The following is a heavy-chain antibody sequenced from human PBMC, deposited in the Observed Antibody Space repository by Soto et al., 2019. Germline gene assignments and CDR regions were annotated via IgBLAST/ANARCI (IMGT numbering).Heavy chain of an antibody. J-gene: IGHJ4*02. Sequence: QVQLVESGGGVVQPGRSLRLSCAASGFTFISYGMHWVRQAPVKGLEWVAVISYDGSNKYYADSVKGRFTISSDNSKNPLYLQMNSLRAEDTAVYYCAKGEGWELPYFDYWGQGTLVTVSS. CDR2: ISYDGSNK. CDR1: GFTFISYG. D-gene: IGHD1-26*01. V-gene: IGHV3-30*18. CDR3: AKGEGWELPYFDY.